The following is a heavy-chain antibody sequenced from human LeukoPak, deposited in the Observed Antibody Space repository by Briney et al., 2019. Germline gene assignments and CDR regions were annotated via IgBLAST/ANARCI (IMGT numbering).Heavy chain of an antibody. CDR2: ISYHARDQ. Sequence: QPGGSLRLSCAASGFTFSSYAMHWVRQAPGKGLEWVTVISYHARDQFYADSVKGRFTASRDNSKNTLYLQMNSLRAEDTAVYYCAAGATLFDYWGQGTLVTVSS. J-gene: IGHJ4*02. CDR1: GFTFSSYA. CDR3: AAGATLFDY. D-gene: IGHD1-26*01. V-gene: IGHV3-30*04.